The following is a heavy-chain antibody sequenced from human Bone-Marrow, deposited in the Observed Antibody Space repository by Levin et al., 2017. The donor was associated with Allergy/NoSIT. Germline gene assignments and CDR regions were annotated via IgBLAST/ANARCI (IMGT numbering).Heavy chain of an antibody. CDR3: ARGVVVPAAIRKEYYYYYGMDV. CDR1: GYTFTGYY. Sequence: ASVKVSCKASGYTFTGYYMHWVRQAPGQGLEWMGWINPNSGGTNYAQKFQGWVTMTRDTSISTAYMELSRLRSDDTAVYYCARGVVVPAAIRKEYYYYYGMDVWGQGTTVTVSS. CDR2: INPNSGGT. J-gene: IGHJ6*02. V-gene: IGHV1-2*04. D-gene: IGHD2-2*02.